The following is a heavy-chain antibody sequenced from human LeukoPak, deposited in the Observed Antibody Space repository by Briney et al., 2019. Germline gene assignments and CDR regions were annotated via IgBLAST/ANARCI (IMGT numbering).Heavy chain of an antibody. J-gene: IGHJ4*02. CDR1: GFTFSSYA. CDR3: ARVTRLVATG. Sequence: GGSLRLSCAASGFTFSSYAMSWVRQAPGNGLEWVSVIYSGGSTYYADSVKGRFTISRDNSKNTLYLQMNSLRAEDTAVYYCARVTRLVATGWGQGTLVTVSS. D-gene: IGHD5-12*01. CDR2: IYSGGST. V-gene: IGHV3-66*01.